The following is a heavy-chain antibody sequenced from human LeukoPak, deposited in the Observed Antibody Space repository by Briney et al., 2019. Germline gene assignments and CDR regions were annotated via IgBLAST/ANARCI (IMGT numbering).Heavy chain of an antibody. V-gene: IGHV4-39*01. J-gene: IGHJ4*02. CDR1: GGSITSSSYN. Sequence: SETLSLTCTVSGGSITSSSYNWGWIRQPPGKGLEWIGIVYYSGSTYYNPSLKSRVTISVDTSKNQFSLKLSSVTAADTAVYYCARHVDHYYGSGSYYGFVFDYWGQGTLVTVSS. CDR3: ARHVDHYYGSGSYYGFVFDY. CDR2: VYYSGST. D-gene: IGHD3-10*01.